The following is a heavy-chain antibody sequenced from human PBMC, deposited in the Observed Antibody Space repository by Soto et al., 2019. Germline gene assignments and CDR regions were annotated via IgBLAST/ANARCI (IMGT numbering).Heavy chain of an antibody. Sequence: ASVKVSCKASGYTFTSYGISWVRQAPGQGLEWMGWISAYNGNTNYAQKPQGRVTMTTDTSTSTAYMELRSLRSDDTAMYSCARDHCSSTSCYSAVDYWGQGTLVTVSS. D-gene: IGHD2-2*02. CDR2: ISAYNGNT. CDR3: ARDHCSSTSCYSAVDY. J-gene: IGHJ4*02. V-gene: IGHV1-18*04. CDR1: GYTFTSYG.